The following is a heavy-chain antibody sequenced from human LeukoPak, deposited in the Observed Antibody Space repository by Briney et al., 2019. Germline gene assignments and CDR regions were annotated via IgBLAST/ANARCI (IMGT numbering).Heavy chain of an antibody. Sequence: GGSLRLSCAASGFTVGTNSMSWVRQSPGKGLEWVSVIYSGGSTYYADSVNGRGTISKDNSRNTLFLQMNSLRAEDTALYYCASAREYCGSAECYEYFQHWGQGTLVTVSS. J-gene: IGHJ1*01. CDR3: ASAREYCGSAECYEYFQH. CDR1: GFTVGTNS. D-gene: IGHD2-21*01. V-gene: IGHV3-53*01. CDR2: IYSGGST.